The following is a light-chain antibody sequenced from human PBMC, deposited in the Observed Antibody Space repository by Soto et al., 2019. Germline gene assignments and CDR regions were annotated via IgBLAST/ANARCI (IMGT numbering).Light chain of an antibody. CDR2: DVS. CDR3: CSYAGSYSYV. CDR1: SSDVGGYNY. Sequence: QSVLTQPRSVSGSPGQSVTISCTGTSSDVGGYNYVSWYQEQPGKAPKLMIYDVSKRPSGVPDRFSGSKSGNTASLPISGLQAEDEADYYCCSYAGSYSYVFGTGTKLTVL. J-gene: IGLJ1*01. V-gene: IGLV2-11*01.